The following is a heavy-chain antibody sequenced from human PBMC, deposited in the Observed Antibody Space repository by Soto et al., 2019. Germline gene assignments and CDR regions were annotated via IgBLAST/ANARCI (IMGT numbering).Heavy chain of an antibody. Sequence: QVQLVESGGGVVQPERSLRLSCAASGFTFSRYGMHWVRQTPGKGLEWVAVISDNGSDKYYGDSVKGRFTISRDNSKNTLDLQMNNLRAEDTAVYFCARDPFGQTYPVVYDYWGQGTLVTVSS. J-gene: IGHJ4*02. CDR3: ARDPFGQTYPVVYDY. CDR1: GFTFSRYG. CDR2: ISDNGSDK. D-gene: IGHD3-3*01. V-gene: IGHV3-30*03.